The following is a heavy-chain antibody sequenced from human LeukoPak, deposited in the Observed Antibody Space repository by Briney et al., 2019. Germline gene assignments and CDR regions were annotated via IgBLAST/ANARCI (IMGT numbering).Heavy chain of an antibody. CDR2: IIPIFGTA. CDR3: ARDRYYDSSGGKDYFDY. D-gene: IGHD3-22*01. Sequence: ASVKVSCKASGGTFSSYAISWVRQAPGQGLEWMGGIIPIFGTANYAQKFQGRVTITTDESTSTAYMELSSLRSEDTAVYYCARDRYYDSSGGKDYFDYWGQGTLVTVSS. CDR1: GGTFSSYA. V-gene: IGHV1-69*05. J-gene: IGHJ4*02.